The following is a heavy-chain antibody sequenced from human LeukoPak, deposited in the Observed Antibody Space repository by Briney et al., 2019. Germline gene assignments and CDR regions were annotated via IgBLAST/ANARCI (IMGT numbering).Heavy chain of an antibody. V-gene: IGHV3-30*18. CDR3: AKDLDDDYIWGSYPTHFDY. Sequence: PGGSLRPSCAASGFTFSSYGMHWVRQAPGKGLEWVAVISYDGSNKYYADSVKGRFTISRDNSKNTLYLQMNSLRAEDTAVYYCAKDLDDDYIWGSYPTHFDYWGQGTLVTVSS. D-gene: IGHD3-16*02. CDR1: GFTFSSYG. J-gene: IGHJ4*02. CDR2: ISYDGSNK.